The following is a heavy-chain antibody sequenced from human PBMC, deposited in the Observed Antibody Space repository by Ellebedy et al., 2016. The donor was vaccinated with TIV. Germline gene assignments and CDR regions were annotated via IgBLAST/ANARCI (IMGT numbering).Heavy chain of an antibody. J-gene: IGHJ3*02. CDR1: GFTFRSYG. V-gene: IGHV3-30*02. CDR3: AKLIQRTDKDAVDI. D-gene: IGHD2-15*01. Sequence: GESLKISCAASGFTFRSYGMYWVRQAPGKGLEWAAFIQYDGSDKHYADSVKGRFTISRDNSKNTLYLQMNSLRAEDTAVYYCAKLIQRTDKDAVDIWGQGTMVTVSS. CDR2: IQYDGSDK.